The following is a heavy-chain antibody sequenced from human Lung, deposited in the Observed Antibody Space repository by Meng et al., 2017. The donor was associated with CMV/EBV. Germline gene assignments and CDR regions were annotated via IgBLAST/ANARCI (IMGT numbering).Heavy chain of an antibody. Sequence: SVKVSXKASGGTFSSYAISWVRQAPGQGLEWMGGIIPIFGTANYAQKFQGRVTITTDEPTSTAYMELSSLRSEDTAVYYCARGTTSRYCSSTSCYRGAGFDPWGQGTLGTVSS. CDR2: IIPIFGTA. CDR3: ARGTTSRYCSSTSCYRGAGFDP. CDR1: GGTFSSYA. D-gene: IGHD2-2*02. V-gene: IGHV1-69*05. J-gene: IGHJ5*02.